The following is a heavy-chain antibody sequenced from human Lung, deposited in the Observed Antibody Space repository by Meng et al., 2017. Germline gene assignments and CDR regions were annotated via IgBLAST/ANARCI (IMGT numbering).Heavy chain of an antibody. CDR2: IIPLFDTT. V-gene: IGHV1-69*01. Sequence: QLLQAAAEVKKPGSSVKVSCKAAGGTFSSSAISWVRQATGQGLEWMGGIIPLFDTTHYAQNFQGRVSITADESTRTAYMELSSLRSEDTAVYYCARALGLTTMMTYWGQGTLVTVSS. D-gene: IGHD3-22*01. CDR1: GGTFSSSA. CDR3: ARALGLTTMMTY. J-gene: IGHJ4*02.